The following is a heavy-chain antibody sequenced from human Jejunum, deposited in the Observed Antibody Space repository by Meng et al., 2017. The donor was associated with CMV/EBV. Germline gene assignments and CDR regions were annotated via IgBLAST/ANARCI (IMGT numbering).Heavy chain of an antibody. Sequence: EGQVVESGGELVQPGGSLRLSCAASGFSVSSNYMSWVRQAPGKGLECVSISDPTGYTYYADSVKGRFSISSDSSRNTLYIEMNSLRVEDTAVYYCARGMYFSPWGQGTLVTVSS. J-gene: IGHJ5*02. CDR2: SDPTGYT. CDR3: ARGMYFSP. CDR1: GFSVSSNY. D-gene: IGHD2-8*01. V-gene: IGHV3-66*01.